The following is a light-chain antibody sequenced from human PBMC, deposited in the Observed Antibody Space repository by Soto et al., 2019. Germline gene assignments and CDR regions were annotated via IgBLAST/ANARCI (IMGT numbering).Light chain of an antibody. Sequence: EIVLTQSPGTLSLSPGERATLSCRASQSVSSSYLAWYQQKPSQAPRLLIYGASSTATGVPDRFSGSGSGTDLSLTISRLEPEGFAVYYCQQYATSPLTFGGGTKVEIK. V-gene: IGKV3-20*01. CDR2: GAS. CDR3: QQYATSPLT. J-gene: IGKJ4*01. CDR1: QSVSSSY.